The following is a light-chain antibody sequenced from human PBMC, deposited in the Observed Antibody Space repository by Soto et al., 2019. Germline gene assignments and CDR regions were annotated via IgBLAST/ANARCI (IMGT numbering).Light chain of an antibody. V-gene: IGKV1-8*01. CDR2: AAS. Sequence: AIRMTQSPSSLSASTGDRVTITCRASQGISSYLAWYQQKPGKAPKLLIYAASTLQSGVPSRSSGSGSGTDFTLTISCLQSEDFATYYCQQYYSYPQYTFGQGTKLEIK. J-gene: IGKJ2*01. CDR1: QGISSY. CDR3: QQYYSYPQYT.